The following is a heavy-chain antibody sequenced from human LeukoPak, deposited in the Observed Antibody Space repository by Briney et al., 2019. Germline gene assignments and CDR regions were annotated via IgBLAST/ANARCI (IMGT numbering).Heavy chain of an antibody. CDR3: ARGTLDN. J-gene: IGHJ4*02. D-gene: IGHD3/OR15-3a*01. Sequence: PGGSLRLSCAASGFTVSNNYISWVRQAPGKGLEWVSVIYSGGSTKYADSVKARFTISRDNSKNTVYLQMNSLRVDDTAVYYCARGTLDNWGQGTLVTVSS. CDR2: IYSGGST. CDR1: GFTVSNNY. V-gene: IGHV3-53*01.